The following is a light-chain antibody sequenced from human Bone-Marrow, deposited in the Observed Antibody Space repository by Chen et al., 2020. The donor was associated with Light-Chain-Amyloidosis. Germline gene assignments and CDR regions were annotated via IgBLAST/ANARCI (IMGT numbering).Light chain of an antibody. V-gene: IGLV2-14*01. CDR2: DVS. Sequence: QSALTQPASVSGSPGQSITISCTGTSSDVGGYNFVSWYQQHPGKAPKLMIYDVSNRPSGVSNRFSCYKSTNTASLTISGLQAEDEADYYCSSYTSSSTLEFGGGTKLTVL. CDR1: SSDVGGYNF. J-gene: IGLJ3*02. CDR3: SSYTSSSTLE.